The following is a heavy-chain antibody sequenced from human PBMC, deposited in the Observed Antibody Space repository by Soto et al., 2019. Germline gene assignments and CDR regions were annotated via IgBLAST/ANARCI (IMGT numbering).Heavy chain of an antibody. Sequence: QVQLAESGGGVVQPGRSLRLSCVASGFTYRNYGMHWVRQAPGKGLEWVAFIWFDGSYQYHADSVKGRFTISRANSKNTFCLQMSIMRVDATAVYYWARTDYDVLTGFGWYRALWGRGTLFTVSS. J-gene: IGHJ2*01. CDR1: GFTYRNYG. D-gene: IGHD3-9*01. V-gene: IGHV3-33*03. CDR2: IWFDGSYQ. CDR3: ARTDYDVLTGFGWYRAL.